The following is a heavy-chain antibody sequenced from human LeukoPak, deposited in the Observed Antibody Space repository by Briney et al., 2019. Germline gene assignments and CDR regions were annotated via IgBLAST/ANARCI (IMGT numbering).Heavy chain of an antibody. CDR1: GFTFSSYG. CDR2: IRYDGSNK. J-gene: IGHJ4*02. CDR3: AKGYCSSTSCYSPTYFDY. Sequence: GGSLRLSCAASGFTFSSYGMHWVRQAPGKGLEWVAFIRYDGSNKYYADSVKGRFTISRDNSKNTLCLQMNSLRAEDTAVYYCAKGYCSSTSCYSPTYFDYWGQGTLVTVSS. D-gene: IGHD2-2*01. V-gene: IGHV3-30*02.